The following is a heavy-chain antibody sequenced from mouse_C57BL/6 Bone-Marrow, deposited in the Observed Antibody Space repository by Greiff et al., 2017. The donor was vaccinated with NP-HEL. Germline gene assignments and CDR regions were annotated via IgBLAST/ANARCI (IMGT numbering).Heavy chain of an antibody. D-gene: IGHD2-3*01. J-gene: IGHJ1*03. CDR1: GISITTGNYR. CDR3: ARDRADGYYDWYFDV. Sequence: EVKLMESGPGLVKPSQTVFLTCTVTGISITTGNYRWSWIRQFPGNKLEWIGYIYYSGTITYNPSLTSRTTITRDTPKNQFFLEMNSLTAEDTATYYCARDRADGYYDWYFDVWGTGTTVTVSS. CDR2: IYYSGTI. V-gene: IGHV3-5*01.